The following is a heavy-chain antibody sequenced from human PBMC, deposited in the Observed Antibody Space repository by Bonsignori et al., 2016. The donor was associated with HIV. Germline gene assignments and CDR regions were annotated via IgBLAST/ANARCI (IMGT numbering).Heavy chain of an antibody. CDR3: ARDQRRQDY. V-gene: IGHV3-7*01. CDR1: GFTFSNYW. Sequence: GGSLRLSCAASGFTFSNYWMSWVRQAPGKGLEWVANIKPDGSEKFYVDSVKGRFTISRDNAKSSLYLQMNSLRAEDTAVYFCARDQRRQDYWGQGTLVTVSS. CDR2: IKPDGSEK. J-gene: IGHJ4*02.